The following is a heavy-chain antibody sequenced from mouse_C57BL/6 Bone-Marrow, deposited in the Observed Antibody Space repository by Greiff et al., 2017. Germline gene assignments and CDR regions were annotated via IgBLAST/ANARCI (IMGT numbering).Heavy chain of an antibody. CDR2: ISSGSSTI. Sequence: EVQGVESGGGLVKPGGSLKLSCAASGFTFSDYGMHWVRQAPEKGLEWVAYISSGSSTIYYADTVKGRFTISRDNAKNTLFLQMTSLRSEDTAMXYGARRGTVVAFYAMDYWGQGTSVTVSS. CDR3: ARRGTVVAFYAMDY. V-gene: IGHV5-17*01. D-gene: IGHD1-1*01. CDR1: GFTFSDYG. J-gene: IGHJ4*01.